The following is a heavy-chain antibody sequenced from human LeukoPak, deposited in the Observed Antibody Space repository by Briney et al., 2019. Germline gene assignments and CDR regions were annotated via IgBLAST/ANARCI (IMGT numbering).Heavy chain of an antibody. V-gene: IGHV3-48*02. D-gene: IGHD4-23*01. J-gene: IGHJ4*02. CDR1: GFTFSSYS. Sequence: GGSLRLSCAASGFTFSSYSMNWVRQTPGKGLEWVSYIGTSSSIIYYADSVKGRFNISRDNAKNSLYLQMNSLRDEDTAVYYCAGHDYAGNSGDYWGQGTLVTVSS. CDR3: AGHDYAGNSGDY. CDR2: IGTSSSII.